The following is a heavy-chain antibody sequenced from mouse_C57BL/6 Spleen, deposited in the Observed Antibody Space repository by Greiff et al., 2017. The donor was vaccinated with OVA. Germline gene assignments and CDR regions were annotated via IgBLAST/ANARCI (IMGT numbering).Heavy chain of an antibody. V-gene: IGHV1-55*01. CDR3: AREEITTVEEAWFAY. CDR2: IYPGSGST. CDR1: GYTFTSYW. D-gene: IGHD1-1*01. J-gene: IGHJ3*01. Sequence: QVQLQQPGAELVKPGASVKMSCKASGYTFTSYWITWVKQRPGQGLEWIGDIYPGSGSTNYNEKFKSKATLTVDTSSSTAYMQLSSLTSEDSAVYYCAREEITTVEEAWFAYWGQGTLVTVSA.